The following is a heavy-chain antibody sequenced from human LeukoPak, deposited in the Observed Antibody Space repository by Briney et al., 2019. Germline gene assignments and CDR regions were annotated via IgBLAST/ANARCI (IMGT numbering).Heavy chain of an antibody. V-gene: IGHV1-18*01. J-gene: IGHJ4*02. CDR2: IGAYNGNT. CDR3: VRTYGSGPDY. Sequence: ASVKVSCKASGYSYISYGITWVRQAPGQGLEWMGWIGAYNGNTNYAQKLQGRVTMTTDTSTSTAYMNLRSLRSDDTAIYYCVRTYGSGPDYWGQGTLVTVSS. D-gene: IGHD3-10*01. CDR1: GYSYISYG.